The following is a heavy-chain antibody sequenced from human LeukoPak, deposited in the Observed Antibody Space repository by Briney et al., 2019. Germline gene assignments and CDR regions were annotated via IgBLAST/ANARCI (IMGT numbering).Heavy chain of an antibody. D-gene: IGHD6-13*01. CDR3: ARLIRSSWYVDY. CDR2: IYYSGST. Sequence: TSETLSLTCAVSGGSISSSSYYWGWIRQPPGKGLEWIGSIYYSGSTYYNPSLESRVTISVDTSKNQFSLKLSSVTAADTAVYYCARLIRSSWYVDYWGQGTLVTVSS. V-gene: IGHV4-39*01. J-gene: IGHJ4*02. CDR1: GGSISSSSYY.